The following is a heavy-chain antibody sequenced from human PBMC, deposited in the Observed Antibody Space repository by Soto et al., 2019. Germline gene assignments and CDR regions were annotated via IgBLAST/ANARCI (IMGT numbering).Heavy chain of an antibody. CDR2: INFSGTST. D-gene: IGHD6-13*01. V-gene: IGHV3-23*01. Sequence: PGGSLRLSCAASGFTFRTSAMSWVRQAPGKGLEWVSAINFSGTSTYYADSVKGRFTISRDNSKNTLYLQMNSLRAEDTAVYFCAKGGSSCEYYFWGQGTLVPVSS. CDR3: AKGGSSCEYYF. J-gene: IGHJ4*02. CDR1: GFTFRTSA.